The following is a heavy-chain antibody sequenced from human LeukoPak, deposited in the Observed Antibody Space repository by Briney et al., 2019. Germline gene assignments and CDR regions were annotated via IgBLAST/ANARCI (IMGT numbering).Heavy chain of an antibody. CDR2: ITSGSGSNV. J-gene: IGHJ4*02. CDR3: ARHGSWSFDY. Sequence: GGSLRLSCAASGFTFSSHATSWVRQAPGKGLEWVSAITSGSGSNVYYTDSLKGRFTISRDNSKNTLYLHMNSLRAEDTAVYYCARHGSWSFDYWGQGTLLTVSA. CDR1: GFTFSSHA. V-gene: IGHV3-23*01. D-gene: IGHD6-13*01.